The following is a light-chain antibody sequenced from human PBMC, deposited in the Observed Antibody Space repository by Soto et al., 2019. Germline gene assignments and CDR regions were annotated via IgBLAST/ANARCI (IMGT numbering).Light chain of an antibody. CDR3: MQATQSWT. CDR1: QSVVHRDGNTY. Sequence: DIVLTQTPLSSPVTLGQPVSISCRASQSVVHRDGNTYLSWLHQRPGQPPRHLIHKISNRFSGVPDRCSGSGAGTDFTLKISRVEAEDVGVYYCMQATQSWTFGQGTKVEV. CDR2: KIS. J-gene: IGKJ1*01. V-gene: IGKV2-24*01.